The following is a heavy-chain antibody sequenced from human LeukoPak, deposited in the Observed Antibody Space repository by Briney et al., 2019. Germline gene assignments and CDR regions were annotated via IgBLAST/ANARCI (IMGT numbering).Heavy chain of an antibody. Sequence: SDTLSLTCAVYGGSFRDYYWSWIRQPPGKGLEWIGEINHSGSTNYNPPLQSRVTISVDTSKNQFSLKLSSVTAADTAVYYCAREGMHYGSGRSPRVDYWGQGTLVTVSS. D-gene: IGHD3-10*01. V-gene: IGHV4-34*01. CDR3: AREGMHYGSGRSPRVDY. J-gene: IGHJ4*02. CDR1: GGSFRDYY. CDR2: INHSGST.